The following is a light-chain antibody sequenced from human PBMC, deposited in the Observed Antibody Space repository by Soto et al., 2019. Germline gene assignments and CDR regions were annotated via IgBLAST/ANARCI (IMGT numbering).Light chain of an antibody. J-gene: IGKJ1*01. Sequence: EIVLTQSPGTLSLSPGERATLSCRASQSVSGTYLAWYQQKPGQAPRLLIYDVSTRATGIPDRFSGSGSGTDFTLTISRLEPEEFAVYYCQQYGGSPETFGQGTKVEIK. CDR3: QQYGGSPET. CDR1: QSVSGTY. V-gene: IGKV3-20*01. CDR2: DVS.